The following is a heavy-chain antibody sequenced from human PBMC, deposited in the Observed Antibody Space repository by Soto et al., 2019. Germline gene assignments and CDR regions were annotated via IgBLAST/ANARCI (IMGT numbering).Heavy chain of an antibody. V-gene: IGHV1-69*13. D-gene: IGHD3-22*01. J-gene: IGHJ4*02. CDR1: GGTFSSYA. CDR2: IIPIFGTA. Sequence: SVKVSCKASGGTFSSYAISWVRQAPGQGLEWMGGIIPIFGTANYAQKFQGRVTITADESTSTAYMEPSSLRSEDTAVYYCARGDSSGYYGVDYWGQGTLVTVSS. CDR3: ARGDSSGYYGVDY.